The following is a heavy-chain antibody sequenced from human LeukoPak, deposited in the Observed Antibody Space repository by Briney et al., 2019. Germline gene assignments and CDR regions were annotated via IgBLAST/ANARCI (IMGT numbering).Heavy chain of an antibody. CDR3: ARDRVQRGGGGYYFDY. J-gene: IGHJ4*02. D-gene: IGHD3-16*01. V-gene: IGHV4-34*01. CDR1: GGSFSGYY. Sequence: SETLSLTCAVYGGSFSGYYWSWIRQPPGKGLEWIGEINHSGSTNYNPSLKSRVTISVDTSKNQFSLKLSSVTAADTAVYYCARDRVQRGGGGYYFDYWGQGTLVTVSS. CDR2: INHSGST.